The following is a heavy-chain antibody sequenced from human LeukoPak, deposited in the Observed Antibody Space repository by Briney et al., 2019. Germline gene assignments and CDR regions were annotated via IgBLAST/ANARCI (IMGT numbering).Heavy chain of an antibody. CDR3: AKFWEYSSSLDAFDI. Sequence: PGMSLRLSCVASGLNFSNYAMHWVRQAPGKGPEWVAVVTYDGNRQYYADSVKGRVTISRDNSKNTVYLQMNSLRAEDTAVYYCAKFWEYSSSLDAFDIWGQGTMVTVSS. CDR1: GLNFSNYA. J-gene: IGHJ3*02. D-gene: IGHD6-6*01. CDR2: VTYDGNRQ. V-gene: IGHV3-30-3*02.